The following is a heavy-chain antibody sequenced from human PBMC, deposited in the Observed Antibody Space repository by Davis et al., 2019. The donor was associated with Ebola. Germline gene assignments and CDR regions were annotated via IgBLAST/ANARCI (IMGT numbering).Heavy chain of an antibody. J-gene: IGHJ4*02. CDR2: IYYSGTT. D-gene: IGHD3-16*01. CDR3: ARGGASSKYFDY. Sequence: PSETLSLTCTASGGSIARSSYYWGWVRQPPGKGLEWIGIIYYSGTTYYSESLKSRVTISVDTSKNQFSLKLSSVTAADTAIYYCARGGASSKYFDYWGQGSLVTVSS. V-gene: IGHV4-39*07. CDR1: GGSIARSSYY.